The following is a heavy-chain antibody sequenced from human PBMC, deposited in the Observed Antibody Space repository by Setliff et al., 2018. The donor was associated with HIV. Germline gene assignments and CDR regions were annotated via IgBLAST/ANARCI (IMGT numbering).Heavy chain of an antibody. CDR3: TRDSPGVFDFGY. CDR2: IWFDGSEK. D-gene: IGHD3-10*01. J-gene: IGHJ4*02. V-gene: IGHV3-33*01. CDR1: GFNFARYN. Sequence: GGSLRLSCAASGFNFARYNIHWVRQAPGKGLEWVAAIWFDGSEKYNEDPVRGRFTTSRDNSKNTVYLQMNSLRVEDTAMYYCTRDSPGVFDFGYWGQGTLVTVS.